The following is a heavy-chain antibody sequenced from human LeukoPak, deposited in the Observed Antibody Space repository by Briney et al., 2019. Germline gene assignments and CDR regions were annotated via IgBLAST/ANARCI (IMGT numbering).Heavy chain of an antibody. J-gene: IGHJ4*02. V-gene: IGHV1-18*01. CDR2: ISAYNGNT. D-gene: IGHD1-26*01. CDR1: GYTFTSYG. Sequence: ASVKVSCKASGYTFTSYGISWVRQAPGQGLEWMGWISAYNGNTNYAQKLQGRVTMTTDTSTSTAYMELRSPRSDDTAVYYCARDRIRYSGSYYSEDYWGQGTLVTVSS. CDR3: ARDRIRYSGSYYSEDY.